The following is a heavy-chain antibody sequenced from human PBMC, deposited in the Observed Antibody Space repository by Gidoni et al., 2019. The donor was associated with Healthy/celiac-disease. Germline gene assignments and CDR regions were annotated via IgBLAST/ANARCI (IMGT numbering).Heavy chain of an antibody. CDR1: GGSISSYY. V-gene: IGHV4-59*01. Sequence: QVQLPESGPGLVKPSETLSLTCTVSGGSISSYYWSWIRQPPGKGLEWIGYIYYSVSTNYNPSLKSRVTISVDTSKNQFSLKLSSVTAADTAVYYCARAPPSIFGVFDNWFDPWGQGTLVTVSS. CDR3: ARAPPSIFGVFDNWFDP. J-gene: IGHJ5*02. D-gene: IGHD3-3*01. CDR2: IYYSVST.